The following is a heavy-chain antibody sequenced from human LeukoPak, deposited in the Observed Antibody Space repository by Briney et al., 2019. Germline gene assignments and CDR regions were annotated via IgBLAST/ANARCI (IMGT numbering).Heavy chain of an antibody. CDR2: IYYSGST. V-gene: IGHV4-31*03. Sequence: SQTLSLTCTVSGGSISSGGYYWSWIRQHPGRGLEWIGYIYYSGSTYYNPSLKSRVTISVDTSKNQFSLKLSSVTAADTAVYYCARDRRPAVAGIEMGFDPWGQGTLVTVSS. CDR1: GGSISSGGYY. J-gene: IGHJ5*02. D-gene: IGHD6-19*01. CDR3: ARDRRPAVAGIEMGFDP.